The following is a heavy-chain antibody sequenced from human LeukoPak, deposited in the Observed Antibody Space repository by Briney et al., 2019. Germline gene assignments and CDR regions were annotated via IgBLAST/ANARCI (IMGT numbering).Heavy chain of an antibody. CDR3: ARNSGSLVY. D-gene: IGHD1-26*01. CDR2: INHSGST. Sequence: PSETLSLTCAVYGGSFSGYYWSWIRQPPGKGLEWIGEINHSGSTNYNPSLKSRVTISVDTSKNQFSLKLISVTAGVTAVYYCARNSGSLVYWGQGNLVTVSS. CDR1: GGSFSGYY. J-gene: IGHJ4*02. V-gene: IGHV4-34*01.